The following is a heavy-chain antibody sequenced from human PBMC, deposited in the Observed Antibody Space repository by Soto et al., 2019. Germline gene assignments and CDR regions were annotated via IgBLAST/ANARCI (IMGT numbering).Heavy chain of an antibody. Sequence: GGSLRLSCAASGFTFSSYGMHWVRQAPGKGLEWVAVISYDGSNKYYADSVKGRFTISRDNSKNTLYLQMNSLRAEDMAVYYCAKGGEYDFWSGYYYAFDIWGQGTMVTVSS. CDR2: ISYDGSNK. J-gene: IGHJ3*02. D-gene: IGHD3-3*01. CDR3: AKGGEYDFWSGYYYAFDI. CDR1: GFTFSSYG. V-gene: IGHV3-30*18.